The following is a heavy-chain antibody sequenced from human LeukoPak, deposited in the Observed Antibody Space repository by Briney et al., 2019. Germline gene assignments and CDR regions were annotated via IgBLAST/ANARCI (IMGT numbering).Heavy chain of an antibody. CDR1: GDSIFTNNVA. Sequence: SQTLSLTCAISGDSIFTNNVAWNWIRQSPSRGLEWLGRTYYRSKWSFDYAVSVKSRITINADTNKHKFSLQLSSLTPEATAVYYCARGKYTSFDNWGQGTLVTVSS. CDR2: TYYRSKWSF. CDR3: ARGKYTSFDN. V-gene: IGHV6-1*01. J-gene: IGHJ4*02. D-gene: IGHD6-6*01.